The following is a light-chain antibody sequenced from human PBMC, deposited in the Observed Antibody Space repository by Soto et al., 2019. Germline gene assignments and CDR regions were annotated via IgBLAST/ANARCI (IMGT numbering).Light chain of an antibody. CDR2: AAS. Sequence: DLQMTQSPSSLSASVGDRVTITCRASQGIRNDLGWYQQKPGKAPKRLIYAASRLQSGVPSRFSGNGSGTDVTLIISSLQTEEFTTYFCLQHNSYNLTFGGGNKVEIK. V-gene: IGKV1-17*01. CDR1: QGIRND. J-gene: IGKJ4*01. CDR3: LQHNSYNLT.